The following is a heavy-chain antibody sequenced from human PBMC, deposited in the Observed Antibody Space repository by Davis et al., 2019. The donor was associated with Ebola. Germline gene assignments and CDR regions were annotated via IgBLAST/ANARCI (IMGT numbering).Heavy chain of an antibody. CDR1: GYSFTSYC. J-gene: IGHJ4*02. CDR3: ARYRGYFDY. Sequence: GESLKISCEGSGYSFTSYCISWVRQTPGKGLEWMGRIDPSDSYTNYSPSFQGHVTISADKSISTAYLQWSSLKASDTAMYYCARYRGYFDYWGQGTLVTVSS. D-gene: IGHD1-26*01. V-gene: IGHV5-10-1*01. CDR2: IDPSDSYT.